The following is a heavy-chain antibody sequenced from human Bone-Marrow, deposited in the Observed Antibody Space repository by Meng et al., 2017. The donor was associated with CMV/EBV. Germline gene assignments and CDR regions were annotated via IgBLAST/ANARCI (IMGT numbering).Heavy chain of an antibody. CDR1: GFTFSSYS. Sequence: GESLKISCAASGFTFSSYSMNWVRQAPGKGLEWVATIKHDGSEKHQGDSAKGRFTISRDNAKNMVYLQMNSLRAEDTAVYYCTTEGLLLWFGELLGGFDYWGQGTLVTVSS. D-gene: IGHD3-10*01. CDR3: TTEGLLLWFGELLGGFDY. J-gene: IGHJ4*02. CDR2: IKHDGSEK. V-gene: IGHV3-7*03.